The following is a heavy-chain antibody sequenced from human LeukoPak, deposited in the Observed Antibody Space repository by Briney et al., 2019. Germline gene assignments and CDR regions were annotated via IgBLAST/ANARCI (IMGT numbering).Heavy chain of an antibody. CDR1: GFTFSSYW. Sequence: GGSLRLSCAASGFTFSSYWMHWVRQAPGKGRVWFSRIKSDGSTRYADSVKGRFTIPRDNAKNTVSLQMNSLRAEDTGVYYCARAPSEIGGYYPEYFRHWGQGTLVTVSP. CDR3: ARAPSEIGGYYPEYFRH. V-gene: IGHV3-74*01. D-gene: IGHD3-22*01. CDR2: IKSDGST. J-gene: IGHJ1*01.